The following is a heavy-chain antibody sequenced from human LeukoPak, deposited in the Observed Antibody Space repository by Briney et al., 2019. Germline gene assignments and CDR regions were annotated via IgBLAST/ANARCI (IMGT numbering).Heavy chain of an antibody. D-gene: IGHD3-10*01. CDR2: MNPNSGNT. CDR1: GGTFTSYD. CDR3: ARVNTMVRGVILY. V-gene: IGHV1-8*01. J-gene: IGHJ4*02. Sequence: ASVKVSCKASGGTFTSYDINWVRQATGQGLEWMGWMNPNSGNTGYAQKFQGRVTMTRNTSISTAYMELSSLRSEDTAVYYCARVNTMVRGVILYWGQGTLVTVSS.